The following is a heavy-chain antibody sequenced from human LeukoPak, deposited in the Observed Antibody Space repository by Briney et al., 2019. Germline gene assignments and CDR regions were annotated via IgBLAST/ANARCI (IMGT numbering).Heavy chain of an antibody. CDR1: GGYISSSS. Sequence: PSETLSLTCTVSGGYISSSSFYWGWVRQAPGKGLEWVSYISSGGSIIYYADSVRGRFTISRDNAKNSLYLQMNSLRAEDTAVYYCARFARFGDLQGGGYFDYWGQGTLVTVSS. J-gene: IGHJ4*02. CDR2: ISSGGSII. D-gene: IGHD3-16*01. CDR3: ARFARFGDLQGGGYFDY. V-gene: IGHV3-48*03.